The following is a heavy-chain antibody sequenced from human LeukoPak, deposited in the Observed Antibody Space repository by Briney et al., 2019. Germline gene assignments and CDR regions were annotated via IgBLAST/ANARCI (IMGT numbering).Heavy chain of an antibody. D-gene: IGHD4-17*01. CDR2: IYTSGST. V-gene: IGHV4-61*02. CDR1: GGSISSGSYY. J-gene: IGHJ4*02. CDR3: ARGLGDYAADY. Sequence: SETLSLTCTVSGGSISSGSYYWSWLRQPAGKGLEWIGRIYTSGSTNYNPSLKSRVTISVDTSKNQFSLKLSSVTAADTAVYYCARGLGDYAADYWGQGTLVTVSS.